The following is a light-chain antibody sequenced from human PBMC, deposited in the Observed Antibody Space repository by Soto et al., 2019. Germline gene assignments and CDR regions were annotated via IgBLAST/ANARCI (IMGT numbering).Light chain of an antibody. V-gene: IGLV2-14*01. CDR2: EVS. CDR1: SSDIGGYNY. J-gene: IGLJ2*01. Sequence: QSALTQPASVSGSPGQSITISCTGTSSDIGGYNYVSWYQQHPGKAPKLMIYEVSNRPSGVSNRFSGSKSGNTASLTISGLQDEDEADYYCSSYTSSSTLDRVFGRGTKLIVL. CDR3: SSYTSSSTLDRV.